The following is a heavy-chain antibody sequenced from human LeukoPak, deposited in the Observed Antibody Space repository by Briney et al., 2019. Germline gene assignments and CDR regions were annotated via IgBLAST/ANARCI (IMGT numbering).Heavy chain of an antibody. CDR3: ARAGWIITSGIDY. Sequence: SETLSLTCGVSGYSISRGYYWAWIRQPPGKGLEWIGTIYHTGSTYYTPSLGSRVTISVDTSKNEFSLNMNSVTAADTAVYYCARAGWIITSGIDYWGQGALVTVSS. J-gene: IGHJ4*02. V-gene: IGHV4-38-2*01. CDR1: GYSISRGYY. D-gene: IGHD3-10*01. CDR2: IYHTGST.